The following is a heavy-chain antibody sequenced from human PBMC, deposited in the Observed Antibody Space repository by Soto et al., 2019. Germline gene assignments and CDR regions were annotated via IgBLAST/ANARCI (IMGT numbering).Heavy chain of an antibody. V-gene: IGHV4-59*08. CDR1: GGFISSYY. D-gene: IGHD1-20*01. CDR2: IYYSGST. CDR3: ARQVFKWFDP. J-gene: IGHJ5*02. Sequence: PEALCLTWTVSGGFISSYYWSWFRQPPGKGLEWIGYIYYSGSTNYNPSLKSRVTISVDTSKNQFSLKLSSVTAADTAVYYCARQVFKWFDPWGQGTLVSVSS.